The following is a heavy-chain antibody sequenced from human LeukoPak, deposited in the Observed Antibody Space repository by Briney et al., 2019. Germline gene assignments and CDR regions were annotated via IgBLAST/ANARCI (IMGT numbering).Heavy chain of an antibody. V-gene: IGHV3-21*01. CDR2: ISSSSSYI. CDR1: GFTFSSYS. CDR3: AREGNDFWSGYSLDY. D-gene: IGHD3-3*01. Sequence: TGGSLRLSCAASGFTFSSYSMNWVRQAPGKGLEWVSSISSSSSYIYYADSVKGRFTISRDNAKNSLYLQMSSLRAEDTAVYYCAREGNDFWSGYSLDYWGQGTLVTVSS. J-gene: IGHJ4*02.